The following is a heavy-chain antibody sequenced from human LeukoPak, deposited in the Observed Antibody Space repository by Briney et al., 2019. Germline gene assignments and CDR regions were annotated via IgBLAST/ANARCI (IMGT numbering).Heavy chain of an antibody. D-gene: IGHD3-10*01. J-gene: IGHJ4*02. Sequence: TSETLSLTCAVYGGSFSGYSWNWIRQPPVKGLEWIGEINHSGGTNYNPSLKSRVTISVDTSKKQFSLKLSSVTAADTAVYYCARGVDYYGVWGQGTLATVSS. CDR3: ARGVDYYGV. CDR1: GGSFSGYS. V-gene: IGHV4-34*01. CDR2: INHSGGT.